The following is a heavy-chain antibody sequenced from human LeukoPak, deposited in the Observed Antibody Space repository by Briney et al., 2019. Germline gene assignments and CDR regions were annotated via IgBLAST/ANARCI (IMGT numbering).Heavy chain of an antibody. V-gene: IGHV3-7*01. J-gene: IGHJ4*02. CDR1: GFTFSDHW. CDR3: ASRSSVAGTGPG. CDR2: IKQDGSEK. Sequence: PGGSLRLSCLASGFTFSDHWMNWVRQAPGKGLEWVANIKQDGSEKYYVDSVKGRFTISRDNAKNSLYLQMNSLRAEDTAVYFCASRSSVAGTGPGWGQGTLVTVSS. D-gene: IGHD6-13*01.